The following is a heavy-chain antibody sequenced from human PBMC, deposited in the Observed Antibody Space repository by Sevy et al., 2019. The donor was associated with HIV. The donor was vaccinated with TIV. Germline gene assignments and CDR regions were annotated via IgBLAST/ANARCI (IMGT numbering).Heavy chain of an antibody. Sequence: GGYLRLSCTASGFAFTNYYAMHWVRQAPGKGLEWVALISYDGSDNFYADSVKGRFTITRDNFKNTLYLQMNGLTTEDTAGYYCARPRANYANHYFFYAMDVWGQGTTVTVSS. J-gene: IGHJ6*02. CDR1: GFAFTNYYA. D-gene: IGHD1-7*01. V-gene: IGHV3-30-3*01. CDR3: ARPRANYANHYFFYAMDV. CDR2: ISYDGSDN.